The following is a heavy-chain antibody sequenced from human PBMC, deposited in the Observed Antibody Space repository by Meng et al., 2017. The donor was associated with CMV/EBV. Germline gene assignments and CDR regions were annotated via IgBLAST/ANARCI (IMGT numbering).Heavy chain of an antibody. D-gene: IGHD2-15*01. J-gene: IGHJ5*02. CDR2: IYYSGST. V-gene: IGHV4-31*02. Sequence: ISSGGYYWRWIRPHPWQGLELIGYIYYSGSTYYNPSLKSRVTLSVDTSKNQFSLKLSSVTAADTAVYYCARGARYCSGGSCSSWFDPWGQGTLVTVSS. CDR3: ARGARYCSGGSCSSWFDP. CDR1: ISSGGYY.